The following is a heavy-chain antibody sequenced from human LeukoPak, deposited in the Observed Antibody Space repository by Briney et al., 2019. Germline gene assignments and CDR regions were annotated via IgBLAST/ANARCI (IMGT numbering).Heavy chain of an antibody. CDR2: IIPIFGTA. CDR3: ARDGKARYDFRENDY. D-gene: IGHD3-3*01. V-gene: IGHV1-69*01. CDR1: GDTFSSYA. Sequence: GSSVKVSCKASGDTFSSYAISWVRQAPGQGLEWMGGIIPIFGTANYAQKFQGRVTITADESTSTAYMELSSLRSEDTAVYYCARDGKARYDFRENDYWGQGTLVTVSS. J-gene: IGHJ4*02.